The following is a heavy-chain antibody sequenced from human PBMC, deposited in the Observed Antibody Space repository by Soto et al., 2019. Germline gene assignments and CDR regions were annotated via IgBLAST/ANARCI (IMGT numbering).Heavy chain of an antibody. V-gene: IGHV3-7*01. Sequence: GGSLRLSCAASGFTFSSYWMSWVRQAPGKGLEWVANIKQDGSEKYYVDSVKGRFTISRDNAKNSLYLQMNSLRAEDTAVYYCAKMAGYCTNGVCYTVDYWGQGTLVTVSS. CDR2: IKQDGSEK. CDR3: AKMAGYCTNGVCYTVDY. CDR1: GFTFSSYW. J-gene: IGHJ4*02. D-gene: IGHD2-8*01.